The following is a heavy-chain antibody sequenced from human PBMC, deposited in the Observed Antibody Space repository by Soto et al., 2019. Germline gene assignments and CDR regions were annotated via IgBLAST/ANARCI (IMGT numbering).Heavy chain of an antibody. CDR2: IKQDGSEK. J-gene: IGHJ4*02. V-gene: IGHV3-7*04. CDR1: GFTFSSYW. D-gene: IGHD3-22*01. CDR3: ARDSPLYSYDSSGYYARLDY. Sequence: EVQLVESGGGLVQPGGSLRLSCAASGFTFSSYWMSWVRQAPGKGLEWVANIKQDGSEKYYVDSVKGRFTISRDNAKNSLYLQMNSLRAEDTAVYYCARDSPLYSYDSSGYYARLDYWGQGTLVTVSS.